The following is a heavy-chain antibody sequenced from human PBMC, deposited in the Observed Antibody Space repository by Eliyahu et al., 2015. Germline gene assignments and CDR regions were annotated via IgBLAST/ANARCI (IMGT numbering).Heavy chain of an antibody. D-gene: IGHD2-15*01. CDR2: VNHNGDT. CDR1: GGSFTGYY. V-gene: IGHV4-34*02. J-gene: IGHJ5*02. Sequence: QVQLQQWGARLLKPSEELSLNXSVSGGSFTGYYWSWIRQXPGGALEWIGEVNHNGDTNYXPSLSSRVSMSVDLTKKEFSLKMTSLTVADTSIYYCARGLPRSSRNYRYCDPWGQGALVTVSS. CDR3: ARGLPRSSRNYRYCDP.